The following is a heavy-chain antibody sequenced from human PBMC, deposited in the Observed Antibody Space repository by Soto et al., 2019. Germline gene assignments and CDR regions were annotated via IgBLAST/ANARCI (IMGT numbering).Heavy chain of an antibody. CDR1: GFTFSSYW. D-gene: IGHD1-26*01. Sequence: EVQLVESGGGLVQPGGSLRLSCAASGFTFSSYWLTWVRQAPGKGLAWVANIKQDGSEKYYVDSVKGRFTISRDNAKNSLYRQMNSLRAEDTALYYCGRGWGLDPWGQGTLVTVSS. CDR3: GRGWGLDP. CDR2: IKQDGSEK. J-gene: IGHJ5*02. V-gene: IGHV3-7*04.